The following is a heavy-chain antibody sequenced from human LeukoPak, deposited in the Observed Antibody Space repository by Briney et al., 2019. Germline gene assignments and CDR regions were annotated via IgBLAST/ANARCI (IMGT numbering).Heavy chain of an antibody. J-gene: IGHJ3*02. CDR3: ARDRARYFDRFPGLDAFDI. CDR1: GFTFSSYW. CDR2: IKQDGSEK. V-gene: IGHV3-7*01. Sequence: GGSLRLSCAASGFTFSSYWMSWVRQAPGKGLEWVANIKQDGSEKYYVDSVKGRFSISRDNAKNSLYLQMNSLRAEDTAVYYCARDRARYFDRFPGLDAFDIWGQGTMVTVSS. D-gene: IGHD3-9*01.